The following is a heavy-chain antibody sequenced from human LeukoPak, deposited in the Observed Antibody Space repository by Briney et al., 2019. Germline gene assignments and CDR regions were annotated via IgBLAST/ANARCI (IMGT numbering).Heavy chain of an antibody. CDR2: INTDGSST. CDR3: ARSVYSNSPLGY. V-gene: IGHV3-74*01. D-gene: IGHD4-11*01. Sequence: GGSLRLSCAASGFTFSSYWMHWVRQAPGKGLVWVSRINTDGSSTSYADSVKGRFTISRDNAKNTLYLQMNSLRAEDTAVYYCARSVYSNSPLGYWGQGTLVTVSS. CDR1: GFTFSSYW. J-gene: IGHJ4*02.